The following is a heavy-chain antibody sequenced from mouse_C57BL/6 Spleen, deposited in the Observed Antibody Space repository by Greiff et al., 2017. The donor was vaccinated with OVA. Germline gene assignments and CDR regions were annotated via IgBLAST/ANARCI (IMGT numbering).Heavy chain of an antibody. V-gene: IGHV5-17*01. J-gene: IGHJ1*03. CDR3: ARRNTGTGYFDV. CDR2: IRSGSSTI. Sequence: EVMLVESGGGLVKPGGSLKLSCAASGFTFSDYGMHWVRQAPETGLAWVAYIRSGSSTIYYADTVKGRFTISRDNAKNTLFLQMTSLRSEDTAMYYCARRNTGTGYFDVGGTGTTVTVSS. D-gene: IGHD4-1*01. CDR1: GFTFSDYG.